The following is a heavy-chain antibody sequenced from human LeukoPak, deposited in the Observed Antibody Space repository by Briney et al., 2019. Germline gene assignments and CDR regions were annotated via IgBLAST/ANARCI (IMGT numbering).Heavy chain of an antibody. D-gene: IGHD1-26*01. J-gene: IGHJ4*02. CDR1: GDTFTDTY. CDR2: VYHDGSDT. Sequence: GESLKISCQASGDTFTDTYIAWVRQMAGKGLEWMGIVYHDGSDTRYSPSFQGQVTISVDQSISTAYLQWTSLKTSDTAMYYCARFLHGSSLDYWGQGTLVTVSS. V-gene: IGHV5-51*01. CDR3: ARFLHGSSLDY.